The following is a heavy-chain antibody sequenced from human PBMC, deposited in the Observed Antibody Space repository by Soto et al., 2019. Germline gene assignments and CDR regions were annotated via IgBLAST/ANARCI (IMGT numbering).Heavy chain of an antibody. J-gene: IGHJ6*02. CDR1: GGNFRSQS. CDR3: ARDRDVAAAGTVATNYYYGMDV. Sequence: QVQLVQSGAEVKKPGSSVRVSCKASGGNFRSQSISISWVRQAPGQGLEWMGRAIPVLGVANYAQRFQGRVTITADKSTSTVYMELSSLRSQDTAVYYCARDRDVAAAGTVATNYYYGMDVWGQGTTVTVSS. D-gene: IGHD6-13*01. CDR2: AIPVLGVA. V-gene: IGHV1-69*08.